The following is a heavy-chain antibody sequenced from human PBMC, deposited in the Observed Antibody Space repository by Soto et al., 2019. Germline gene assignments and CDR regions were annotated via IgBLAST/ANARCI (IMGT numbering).Heavy chain of an antibody. Sequence: EVQLVESGGALVQPGGSLRLSCAASGFSISNYSMNWIRQAPGKGLEWVSYISFSSNHIFYADSVKGRFTISRDNANNSQYLQMNSLRDEDTAVYYSAKTRYDSGGYAFDIWGQGTMVTVSS. V-gene: IGHV3-48*02. CDR1: GFSISNYS. CDR3: AKTRYDSGGYAFDI. D-gene: IGHD3-22*01. J-gene: IGHJ3*02. CDR2: ISFSSNHI.